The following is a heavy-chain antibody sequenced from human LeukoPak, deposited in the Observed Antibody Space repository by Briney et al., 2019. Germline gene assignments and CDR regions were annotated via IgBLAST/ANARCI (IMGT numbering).Heavy chain of an antibody. Sequence: PGGSLRLSCAASGFTFDDYAMHWVRQAPGKGLEWVSGISWNSGSIGYADSVKGRFTISRDNARNSLYLQMNSPRAVDTALYYCAKDRDYYYGMDVWGQGTTVTVSS. CDR2: ISWNSGSI. V-gene: IGHV3-9*01. CDR3: AKDRDYYYGMDV. CDR1: GFTFDDYA. J-gene: IGHJ6*02.